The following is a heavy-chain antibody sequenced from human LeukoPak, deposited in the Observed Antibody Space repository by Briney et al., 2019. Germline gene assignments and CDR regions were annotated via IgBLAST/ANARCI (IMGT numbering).Heavy chain of an antibody. CDR1: GYTFTSYG. Sequence: ASVKVSCKASGYTFTSYGISWVRQAPGQGLEWMGWISAYNGNTNYAQKLQGRVTMTTDTSTSTAYMELRSLRPDDTAVYYCARDLEIDYDILTGYYEPSSYYYGMDVWGQGTTVTVSS. CDR2: ISAYNGNT. CDR3: ARDLEIDYDILTGYYEPSSYYYGMDV. D-gene: IGHD3-9*01. J-gene: IGHJ6*02. V-gene: IGHV1-18*01.